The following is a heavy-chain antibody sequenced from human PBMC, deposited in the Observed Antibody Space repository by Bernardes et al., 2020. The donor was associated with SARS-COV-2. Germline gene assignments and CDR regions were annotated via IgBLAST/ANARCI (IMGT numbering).Heavy chain of an antibody. Sequence: GGSLRLSCAASGFIYSTCWMTWVRQAPGKGLEWVANINQDGSDKYYVDSVKGRFTISRDNAKNSLYLQMNSLRAEDTAVYYCARDKIPAAIGRYYYYGMDVWGQGTTVTVSS. J-gene: IGHJ6*02. CDR3: ARDKIPAAIGRYYYYGMDV. V-gene: IGHV3-7*01. CDR2: INQDGSDK. D-gene: IGHD2-2*01. CDR1: GFIYSTCW.